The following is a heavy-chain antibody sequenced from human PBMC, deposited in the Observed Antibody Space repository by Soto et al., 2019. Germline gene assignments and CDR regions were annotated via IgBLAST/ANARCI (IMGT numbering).Heavy chain of an antibody. D-gene: IGHD6-6*01. J-gene: IGHJ4*02. V-gene: IGHV4-30-4*01. CDR1: GGSISSGDYY. CDR3: ARVGQLEVGLVDY. Sequence: QVQLQESGPGLVKPSQTLSLTCTVSGGSISSGDYYWSWIRQPPGKGLEWIGYIYYSGSTYYNPSLKSRVTISVDTSKTQFSLKLSSVTAADTAVYYCARVGQLEVGLVDYWGQGTLVTVSS. CDR2: IYYSGST.